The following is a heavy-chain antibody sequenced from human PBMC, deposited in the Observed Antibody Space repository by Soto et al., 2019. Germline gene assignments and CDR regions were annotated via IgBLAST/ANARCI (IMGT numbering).Heavy chain of an antibody. Sequence: QVQLVQSGAEVKKPGSSVKVSCKASGGTFSSYAISWVRQAPGQGLEWMGGIIPIFGTANYAQKFQGRVTSTADESTSTASMELSSLRSEDTAVYYCARGGRVIRYFDWQEGDGMDVWGQRTTVTVSS. CDR2: IIPIFGTA. D-gene: IGHD3-9*01. CDR3: ARGGRVIRYFDWQEGDGMDV. V-gene: IGHV1-69*01. J-gene: IGHJ6*02. CDR1: GGTFSSYA.